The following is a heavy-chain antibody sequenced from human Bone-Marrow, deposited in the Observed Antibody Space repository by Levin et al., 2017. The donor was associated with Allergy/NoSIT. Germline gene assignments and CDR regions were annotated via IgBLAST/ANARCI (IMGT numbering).Heavy chain of an antibody. CDR3: ARQLGNFWSGYNYFDY. Sequence: GGSLRLSCAASGFNFSDYYMSWIRQAPGKGLEWISYIGSSGSTIYYADSVKGRFTISRDNAKNSLYLQMNSLRAEDTAVYYCARQLGNFWSGYNYFDYWGQGTLVTVSS. V-gene: IGHV3-11*04. CDR1: GFNFSDYY. D-gene: IGHD3-3*01. J-gene: IGHJ4*02. CDR2: IGSSGSTI.